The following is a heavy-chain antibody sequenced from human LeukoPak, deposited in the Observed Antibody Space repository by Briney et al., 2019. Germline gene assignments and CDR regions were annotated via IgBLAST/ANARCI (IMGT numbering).Heavy chain of an antibody. J-gene: IGHJ4*02. CDR1: GFTFSNYA. CDR3: AKNSGRNSFDY. CDR2: ISGSGGST. Sequence: GGSLRLSCAASGFTFSNYAMSWVRQAPGKGLEWVSGISGSGGSTYYADSVKGRFTMSRDNSKNTLYLQMNSLRAEDTAMYYCAKNSGRNSFDYWGRGTLVTVSS. D-gene: IGHD1-26*01. V-gene: IGHV3-23*01.